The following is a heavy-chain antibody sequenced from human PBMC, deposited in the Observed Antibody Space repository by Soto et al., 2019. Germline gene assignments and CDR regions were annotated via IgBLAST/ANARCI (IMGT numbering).Heavy chain of an antibody. CDR2: IYPGDSDT. D-gene: IGHD6-6*01. V-gene: IGHV5-51*01. J-gene: IGHJ6*02. Sequence: PGESLKISCKGSGYSFTSYWIDWVRQMPGKGLEWMGIIYPGDSDTRYSPSFQGQVTISADKSISTAYLQWSSLKASDTAMYYCARHGEYSSPPGFNYYYYGMDVWGQGTTVTVSS. CDR3: ARHGEYSSPPGFNYYYYGMDV. CDR1: GYSFTSYW.